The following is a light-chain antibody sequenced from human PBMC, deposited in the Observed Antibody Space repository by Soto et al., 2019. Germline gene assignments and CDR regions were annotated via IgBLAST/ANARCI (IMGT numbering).Light chain of an antibody. J-gene: IGKJ2*01. CDR2: GAS. V-gene: IGKV3-20*01. CDR1: QSVNSNY. CDR3: QQYGSSPYT. Sequence: EIVLTQSPGTLSLSPGERATLSCRASQSVNSNYLAWYQQKPGQAPRLLIYGASSRATGIPDRFGSSGSGTDFTLTIGRLEPEDFAVYYCQQYGSSPYTFGQGTKLEIK.